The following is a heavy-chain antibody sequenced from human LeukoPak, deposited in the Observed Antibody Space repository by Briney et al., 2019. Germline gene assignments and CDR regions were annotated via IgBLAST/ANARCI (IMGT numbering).Heavy chain of an antibody. D-gene: IGHD2-21*02. CDR1: GFPFSDYY. Sequence: GGSLRLSCAASGFPFSDYYMSWIRQAPGKGLEWVSYISSSSSYTNYADSVKGRFTISRDNAKNALYLQMNSLRAEDTAVYYCARADYMTANDYWGQGTLVTVSS. CDR2: ISSSSSYT. V-gene: IGHV3-11*05. J-gene: IGHJ4*02. CDR3: ARADYMTANDY.